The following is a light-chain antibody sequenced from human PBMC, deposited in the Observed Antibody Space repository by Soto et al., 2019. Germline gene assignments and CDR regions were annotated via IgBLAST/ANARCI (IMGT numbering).Light chain of an antibody. V-gene: IGLV1-40*01. CDR1: SSNIWASDD. CDR3: QSYDSGLTVV. CDR2: GNI. Sequence: QAVLTQPPSVSGAPGQRGTISCTGSSSNIWASDDVHWYQQVPGTAPKLLINGNINRPSGVPDRFSGSNSGTSASLAITGLQADDEADYYCQSYDSGLTVVFGGGTNLTVL. J-gene: IGLJ2*01.